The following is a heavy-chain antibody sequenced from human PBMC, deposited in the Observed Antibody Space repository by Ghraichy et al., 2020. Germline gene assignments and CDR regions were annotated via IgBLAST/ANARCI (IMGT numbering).Heavy chain of an antibody. D-gene: IGHD2-15*01. Sequence: SETLSLTCTVSGGSISSYYWSWIRQPPGKGLEWIGYIYYSGSTNYNPSLKSRVTISVDTSKNQFSLKLSSVTAADTAVYYCARIHCSGGSCYGGDFDYWGQGTLVTVSS. V-gene: IGHV4-59*01. CDR2: IYYSGST. CDR3: ARIHCSGGSCYGGDFDY. J-gene: IGHJ4*02. CDR1: GGSISSYY.